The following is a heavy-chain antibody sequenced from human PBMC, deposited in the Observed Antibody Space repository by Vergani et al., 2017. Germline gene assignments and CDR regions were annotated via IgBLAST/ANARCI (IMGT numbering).Heavy chain of an antibody. D-gene: IGHD2-2*01. CDR2: INHSGST. CDR1: GGSFSGYY. Sequence: QVQLQQWGAGLLKPSETLSLTCAVYGGSFSGYYWSWIRQPPGKGLEWIGEINHSGSTYYNPSLKSRVTISVDRSKNQFSLKLSSVTAADTAVYYCARRGDCSSTSCYGYAFDIWGQGTMVTVSS. V-gene: IGHV4-34*01. J-gene: IGHJ3*02. CDR3: ARRGDCSSTSCYGYAFDI.